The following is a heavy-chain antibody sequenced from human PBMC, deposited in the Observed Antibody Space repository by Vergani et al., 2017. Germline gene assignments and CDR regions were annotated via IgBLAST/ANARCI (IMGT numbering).Heavy chain of an antibody. Sequence: VQLVESGGGLVKPGGSLRLSCAASGFTFSSYGMHWVRQAPGKGLEWVAVIWYDGSNKYYADSVKGRFTISRDNSKNTLYLQMNSLRAEDTAVYYCAREGIAVAGTMLDPWGQGTLVTVSS. D-gene: IGHD6-19*01. CDR1: GFTFSSYG. CDR2: IWYDGSNK. V-gene: IGHV3-33*01. J-gene: IGHJ5*02. CDR3: AREGIAVAGTMLDP.